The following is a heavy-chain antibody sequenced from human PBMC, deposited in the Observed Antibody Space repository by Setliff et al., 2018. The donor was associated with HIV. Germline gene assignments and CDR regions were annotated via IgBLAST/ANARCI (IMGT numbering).Heavy chain of an antibody. J-gene: IGHJ4*02. CDR3: ASLYYDFWSGYSHFDY. V-gene: IGHV4-59*11. CDR2: IYYSGST. CDR1: GGSISSHY. D-gene: IGHD3-3*01. Sequence: SETLSLTCTVSGGSISSHYWSWIRQPPGKGLEWIGYIYYSGSTNYNPSLKSRVTISVDTSKNQFSLKLSSVTAADTAVYYCASLYYDFWSGYSHFDYWGQGTLVT.